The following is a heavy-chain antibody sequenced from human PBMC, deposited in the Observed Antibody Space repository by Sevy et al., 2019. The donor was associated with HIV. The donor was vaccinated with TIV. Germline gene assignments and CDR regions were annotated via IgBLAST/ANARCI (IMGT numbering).Heavy chain of an antibody. Sequence: GGSLRLSCAASGFTFSSYGMHWVRQAPGKGLEWVAFIRYDGSNKYYADSVKGRFTISRDNSKNTLYLQMNSLRAKDTAVYYCAKGTGTLAGAFDIWGQGTMVTVSS. D-gene: IGHD1-1*01. CDR3: AKGTGTLAGAFDI. J-gene: IGHJ3*02. CDR2: IRYDGSNK. CDR1: GFTFSSYG. V-gene: IGHV3-30*02.